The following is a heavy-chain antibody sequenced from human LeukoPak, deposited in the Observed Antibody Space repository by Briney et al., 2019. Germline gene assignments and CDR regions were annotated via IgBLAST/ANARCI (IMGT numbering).Heavy chain of an antibody. Sequence: GASAKVSCKPSGYTFSDYGISWVRQAPGQGLEWMGWISTYKGNTNYVQKFQDRVTMTIDTSTSTAHMELRSLRSDDTAVYYCARMGSRTKRPALPLWIGELQYYFDYWGQGTQDTVSS. CDR1: GYTFSDYG. CDR3: ARMGSRTKRPALPLWIGELQYYFDY. D-gene: IGHD3-10*01. J-gene: IGHJ4*02. V-gene: IGHV1-18*01. CDR2: ISTYKGNT.